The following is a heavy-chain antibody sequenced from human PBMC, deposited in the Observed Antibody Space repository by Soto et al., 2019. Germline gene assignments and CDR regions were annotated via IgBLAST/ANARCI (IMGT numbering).Heavy chain of an antibody. Sequence: PGESLKISCKGSGYSFTSYWIGWVRQMPGKGLEWMGIIYPGDSDIRYSPSFQGQVTISADKSISTAYLQWSSLKASDTAIYYCARQEGDPLNWLDPWGQGTLVTVSS. CDR1: GYSFTSYW. J-gene: IGHJ5*02. V-gene: IGHV5-51*01. CDR2: IYPGDSDI. CDR3: ARQEGDPLNWLDP. D-gene: IGHD1-26*01.